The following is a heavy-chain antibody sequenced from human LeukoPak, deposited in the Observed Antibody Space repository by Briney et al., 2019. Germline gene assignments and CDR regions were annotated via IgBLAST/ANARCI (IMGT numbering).Heavy chain of an antibody. CDR2: INPNSGGT. CDR1: GYTFTGDY. CDR3: ARGGCSTTSCYHFDS. J-gene: IGHJ4*02. D-gene: IGHD2-2*01. V-gene: IGHV1-2*02. Sequence: GASVKVSFKASGYTFTGDYMHWVRQAPGQGLEWMGWINPNSGGTNYAQKFQGRVTMTRDMSTTTVYLGLNSLSSEDTAVYYCARGGCSTTSCYHFDSWGQRTLVTVSS.